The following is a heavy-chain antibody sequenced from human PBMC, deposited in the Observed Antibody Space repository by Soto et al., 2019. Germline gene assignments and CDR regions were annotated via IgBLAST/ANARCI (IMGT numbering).Heavy chain of an antibody. V-gene: IGHV4-59*12. CDR3: ARAPISIAAAGDYFDY. CDR1: GGFISTYC. CDR2: IYHSGST. Sequence: PSETLSLTCTVSGGFISTYCWIWIRQPPGKGQEWIGYIYHSGSTYYNPSLKSRVTISVDRSKNQFSLKLSSVTAADTAVYYCARAPISIAAAGDYFDYWGQGTLVTVSS. D-gene: IGHD6-13*01. J-gene: IGHJ4*02.